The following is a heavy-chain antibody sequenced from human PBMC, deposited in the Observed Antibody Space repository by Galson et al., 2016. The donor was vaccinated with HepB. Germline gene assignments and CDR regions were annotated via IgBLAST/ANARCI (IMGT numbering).Heavy chain of an antibody. J-gene: IGHJ3*01. CDR2: IKHDGSEE. CDR3: GRPHYTDLKNPFYL. Sequence: SLRLSCAGSEFTFSAYRMIWVRQAPGKGLEWLSSIKHDGSEEYYLDSVKGRFTISRDNANNSVYLQMNSLRAEDTALYLCGRPHYTDLKNPFYLWGQGTMFTVSS. V-gene: IGHV3-7*05. D-gene: IGHD3-3*01. CDR1: EFTFSAYR.